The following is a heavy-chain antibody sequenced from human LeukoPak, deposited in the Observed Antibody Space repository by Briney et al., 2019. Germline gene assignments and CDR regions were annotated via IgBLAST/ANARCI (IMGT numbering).Heavy chain of an antibody. J-gene: IGHJ6*02. CDR1: GYTFSSYG. Sequence: GVSVKVSCKASGYTFSSYGINWVRQAPGQGLEWMGWISAYNGNTNYAQHLQGRVTMTTDTSTSTAYMELRSLRSDDTAVYYCASGSSQPSNSCRNYYYCYGMDVWGQGTTVTVSS. V-gene: IGHV1-18*01. CDR2: ISAYNGNT. D-gene: IGHD2-2*01. CDR3: ASGSSQPSNSCRNYYYCYGMDV.